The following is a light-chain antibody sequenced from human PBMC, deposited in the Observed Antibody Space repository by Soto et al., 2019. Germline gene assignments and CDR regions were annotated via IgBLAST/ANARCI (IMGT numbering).Light chain of an antibody. Sequence: SYELTQPPSVSVAPGQTARITCGGNNIGSKSVHWYQQKPGQAPVLVVYDDSDRPSGIPERFSGSKSGNTASLTVSGLQAEDEADYYCSSYGGRNNLLFGGGTKLTVL. J-gene: IGLJ2*01. V-gene: IGLV3-21*02. CDR2: DDS. CDR3: SSYGGRNNLL. CDR1: NIGSKS.